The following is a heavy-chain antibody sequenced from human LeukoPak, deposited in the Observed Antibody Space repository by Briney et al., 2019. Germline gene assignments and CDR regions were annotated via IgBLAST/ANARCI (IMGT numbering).Heavy chain of an antibody. CDR2: LWSDGSNK. CDR3: AKDKGTEWLFLWDY. CDR1: GFIFNTYG. D-gene: IGHD6-19*01. Sequence: GGSLRLSCAASGFIFNTYGMHWVRQAPGEGLEWVAFLWSDGSNKCYTDSVKGRFTISRDNSKNTLYLQMNSLRAEDTAVYYCAKDKGTEWLFLWDYWGQGTLVTVSS. J-gene: IGHJ4*02. V-gene: IGHV3-30*02.